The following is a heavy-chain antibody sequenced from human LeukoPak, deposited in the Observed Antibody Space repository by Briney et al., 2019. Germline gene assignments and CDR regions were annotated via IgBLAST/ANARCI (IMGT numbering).Heavy chain of an antibody. Sequence: GGSLRLSCAASGFTFSSYSMNWVRQAPGKGLEWVSYISSSSSTIYYADSVKGRFTISRDNAKNSLYLQMNSLRAEDTALYYCAKTSSQQLVHYFDYWGQGTLVTVSS. CDR1: GFTFSSYS. CDR2: ISSSSSTI. D-gene: IGHD6-13*01. V-gene: IGHV3-48*04. J-gene: IGHJ4*02. CDR3: AKTSSQQLVHYFDY.